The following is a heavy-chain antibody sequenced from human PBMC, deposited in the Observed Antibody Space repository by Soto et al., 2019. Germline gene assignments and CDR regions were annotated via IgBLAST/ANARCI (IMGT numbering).Heavy chain of an antibody. CDR3: ATEPIYYNDGSGYYPLGH. J-gene: IGHJ4*02. CDR1: GYSFATYG. CDR2: ISAHNGDT. D-gene: IGHD3-22*01. Sequence: APVKVSCKASGYSFATYGFSWVRQAPGQGLECVGWISAHNGDTHYSQKFQGRVTLTTDTSTNTGYMELRSLTSDDTAVYFCATEPIYYNDGSGYYPLGHWGQGTLVTVSS. V-gene: IGHV1-18*04.